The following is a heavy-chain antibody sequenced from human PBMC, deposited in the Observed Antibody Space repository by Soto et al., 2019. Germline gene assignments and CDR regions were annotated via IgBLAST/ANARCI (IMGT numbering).Heavy chain of an antibody. Sequence: EVQLVESGGGLVQPGGSLRLSCAASGFTFSSYSMNWVRQAPGKGLGWVSYISSSSSTIYYADSVKGRFTISRDNAKNSLYLQMNSLRADDTAVYYCARDRSYYDILTGDYYYHYGMDVWAQGTTVTVSS. V-gene: IGHV3-48*01. D-gene: IGHD3-9*01. J-gene: IGHJ6*02. CDR2: ISSSSSTI. CDR1: GFTFSSYS. CDR3: ARDRSYYDILTGDYYYHYGMDV.